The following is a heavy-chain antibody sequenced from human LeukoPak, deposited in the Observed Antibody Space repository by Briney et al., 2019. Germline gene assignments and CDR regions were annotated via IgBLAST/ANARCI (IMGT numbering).Heavy chain of an antibody. CDR3: ATDNYGTLDY. CDR1: GYTFTDYY. J-gene: IGHJ4*02. Sequence: ASVKVSCKASGYTFTDYYIHWVRRAPGQGLEWMGWIDPRSGGTRCTQKSQGRVTMTRDTSISTVYLDLSGMTFDDTALYYCATDNYGTLDYWGQGTLVTVSS. CDR2: IDPRSGGT. D-gene: IGHD3-16*01. V-gene: IGHV1-2*02.